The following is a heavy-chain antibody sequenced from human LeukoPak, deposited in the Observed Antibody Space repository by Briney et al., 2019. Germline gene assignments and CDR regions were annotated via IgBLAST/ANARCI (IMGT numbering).Heavy chain of an antibody. CDR2: ISYDGSNK. V-gene: IGHV3-30*18. CDR3: AKAGDVAAAGIFDY. Sequence: GGSLRLSCAASGFTFSSYSMNWVRQAPGKGLEWVAVISYDGSNKYYADSVKGRFTISRDNSKNTLYLQMNSLRAEDTAVYYCAKAGDVAAAGIFDYWGQGTLVTVSS. CDR1: GFTFSSYS. D-gene: IGHD6-13*01. J-gene: IGHJ4*02.